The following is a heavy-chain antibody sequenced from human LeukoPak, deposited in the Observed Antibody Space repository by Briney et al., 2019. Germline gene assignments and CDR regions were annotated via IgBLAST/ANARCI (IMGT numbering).Heavy chain of an antibody. J-gene: IGHJ5*02. CDR1: GFTFDDYG. CDR3: ARGIAVALYNWFDP. CDR2: INWNGGST. D-gene: IGHD6-19*01. Sequence: PGGSLRLSCAASGFTFDDYGMSWVRQAPGKGLEWVSGINWNGGSTSYADSVKGRFTISRDNAKNSLYLQMNSLRAEDTAVYYCARGIAVALYNWFDPWGQGTLVTVSS. V-gene: IGHV3-20*04.